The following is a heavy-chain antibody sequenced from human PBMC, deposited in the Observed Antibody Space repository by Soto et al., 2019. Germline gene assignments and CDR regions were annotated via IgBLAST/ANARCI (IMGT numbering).Heavy chain of an antibody. J-gene: IGHJ6*04. Sequence: GESLKISCKGSGYSFTSYWISWVRQMPGKGLEWMGRIDPSDSYTNYSPSFQGHVTISADKSISTAYLQWSSLKASDTAMYYCASNAIVVVPAAINYYGMDVWGKGTTVTVSS. V-gene: IGHV5-10-1*01. D-gene: IGHD2-2*01. CDR3: ASNAIVVVPAAINYYGMDV. CDR2: IDPSDSYT. CDR1: GYSFTSYW.